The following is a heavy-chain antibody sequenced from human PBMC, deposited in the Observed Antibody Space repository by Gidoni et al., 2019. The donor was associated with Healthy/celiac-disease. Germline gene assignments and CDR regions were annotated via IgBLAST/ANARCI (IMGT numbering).Heavy chain of an antibody. CDR2: ISYDGSNK. V-gene: IGHV3-30*18. CDR3: AKDTYRITMVRGALDY. CDR1: GFTFSSYG. Sequence: QVQLVESGGGVVQPGRSLRLSCAASGFTFSSYGMHWVRQAPGKGLEWVAVISYDGSNKYYADSVKGRFTIARDNSKNTLYLQMNSLRAEDTAVYYCAKDTYRITMVRGALDYWGQGTLVTVSS. J-gene: IGHJ4*02. D-gene: IGHD3-10*01.